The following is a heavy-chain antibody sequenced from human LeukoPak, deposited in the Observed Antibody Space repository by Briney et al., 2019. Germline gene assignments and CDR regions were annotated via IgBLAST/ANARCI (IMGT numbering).Heavy chain of an antibody. CDR1: GASISSYY. D-gene: IGHD4-17*01. Sequence: PSETLSLTCTVSGASISSYYWGWIRQPPGKGLEWIGSIYYSGSTNYNPSLKSRVTISVDTSKNQFSLKLSSVTAADTAVYYCARVNLSTVTRYYYYYYMDVWGKGTTVTVSS. CDR2: IYYSGST. J-gene: IGHJ6*03. V-gene: IGHV4-59*01. CDR3: ARVNLSTVTRYYYYYYMDV.